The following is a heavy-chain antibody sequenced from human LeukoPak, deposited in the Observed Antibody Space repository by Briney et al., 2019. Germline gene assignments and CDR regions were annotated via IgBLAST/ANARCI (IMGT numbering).Heavy chain of an antibody. CDR2: ISGSGDST. Sequence: GGSLRLSCAAAGFTFSIYAMSWARQAPGKGLEWVSAISGSGDSTDYADSVKGRFTISRDNSKNILFLQMSSLRADDTAIYYCARQVGFCRLSTCYFDYWGQGALVTVSS. CDR1: GFTFSIYA. CDR3: ARQVGFCRLSTCYFDY. D-gene: IGHD1-26*01. J-gene: IGHJ4*02. V-gene: IGHV3-23*01.